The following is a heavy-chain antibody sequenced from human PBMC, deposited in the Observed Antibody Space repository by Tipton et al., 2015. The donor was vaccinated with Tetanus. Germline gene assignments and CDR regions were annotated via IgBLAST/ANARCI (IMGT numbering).Heavy chain of an antibody. J-gene: IGHJ6*02. CDR1: GFTFSSYS. D-gene: IGHD4-23*01. CDR3: AKTVAGSSSYEYYYYGMDV. Sequence: SLRLSCAASGFTFSSYSMNWVRQAPGKGLEWVSSISSSSYIYYADSVKGRFTISRDNAKNSLYLQMNSLRAEDTAVYYCAKTVAGSSSYEYYYYGMDVWGQGTTVTVSS. CDR2: ISSSSYI. V-gene: IGHV3-21*01.